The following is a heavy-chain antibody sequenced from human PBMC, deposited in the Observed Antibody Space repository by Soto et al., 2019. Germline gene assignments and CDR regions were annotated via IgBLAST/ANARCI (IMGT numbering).Heavy chain of an antibody. CDR1: GFTFSSYG. CDR2: ISYDGSNK. D-gene: IGHD2-15*01. CDR3: AKEGLGYCSGGSCYRSWDFDY. J-gene: IGHJ4*02. Sequence: QVQLVESGGGVVQPGRSLRLSCAASGFTFSSYGMHWVRQAPGKGLEWVAVISYDGSNKYYADSVKGRFTISRDNSKNTLYLQMNSLRAEDTAVYYCAKEGLGYCSGGSCYRSWDFDYWGQGTLVTVSS. V-gene: IGHV3-30*18.